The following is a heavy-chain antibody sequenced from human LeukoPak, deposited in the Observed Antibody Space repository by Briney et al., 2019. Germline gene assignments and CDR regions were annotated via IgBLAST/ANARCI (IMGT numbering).Heavy chain of an antibody. V-gene: IGHV3-30*02. CDR2: IHFDGSTK. J-gene: IGHJ4*02. CDR1: GFTFSSYG. Sequence: GSLRLSCAASGFTFSSYGMHWVRQAPGKGLEWVAFIHFDGSTKYSGDSVQGRFTISRDNSRNILYLQMNNLRPEDTAFYYCAKDQCTRTSCDGYPGYWGQGTLVTVSS. D-gene: IGHD2-2*01. CDR3: AKDQCTRTSCDGYPGY.